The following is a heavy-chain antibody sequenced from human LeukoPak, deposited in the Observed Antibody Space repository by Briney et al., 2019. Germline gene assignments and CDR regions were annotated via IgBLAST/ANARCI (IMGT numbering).Heavy chain of an antibody. CDR2: ISGSTGTT. V-gene: IGHV3-23*01. J-gene: IGHJ3*02. CDR1: GFTFSSYA. D-gene: IGHD1-1*01. CDR3: ARPPSTTWIHDAFDI. Sequence: GGSLRLSCAASGFTFSSYAMSRVRQAPGKGLEWVSGISGSTGTTYYADSVKGRFTISRDNSKNTLYLQMNSLRTEDTAVYYCARPPSTTWIHDAFDIWGQGTMVTVSS.